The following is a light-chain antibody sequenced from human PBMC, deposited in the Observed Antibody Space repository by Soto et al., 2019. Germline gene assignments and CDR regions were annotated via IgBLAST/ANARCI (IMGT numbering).Light chain of an antibody. J-gene: IGKJ1*01. V-gene: IGKV3-20*01. CDR2: EAS. CDR3: QQYGSSPAT. Sequence: EIVLTQSPATLSLSPGERATLSCRASQTVSSSLAWYQQKPGQAPRLLIYEASNRATGIPARFSGSGSGTDFTLTISRLEPEDFAVYYCQQYGSSPATFGQGTKVDIK. CDR1: QTVSSS.